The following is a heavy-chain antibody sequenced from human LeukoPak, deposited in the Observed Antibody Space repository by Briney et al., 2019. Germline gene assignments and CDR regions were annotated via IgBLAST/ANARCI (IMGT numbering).Heavy chain of an antibody. CDR2: IRYDGSNK. J-gene: IGHJ4*02. D-gene: IGHD5-18*01. V-gene: IGHV3-30*02. Sequence: PGGSLRLSCAASGFTFSSYGMHWVRQAPGKGLEWVAFIRYDGSNKYYADSVKGRFTISRDNSKNTLYLQMNSLRAEDTAVYYCARGATWIQLWLEDYFDYWGQGTLVTVSS. CDR1: GFTFSSYG. CDR3: ARGATWIQLWLEDYFDY.